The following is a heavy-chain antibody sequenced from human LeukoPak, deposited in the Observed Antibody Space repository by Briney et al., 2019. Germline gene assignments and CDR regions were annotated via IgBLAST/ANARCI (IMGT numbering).Heavy chain of an antibody. CDR3: AREVGYSTSYYGRFDP. CDR2: INLNTGGT. V-gene: IGHV1-2*06. Sequence: ASVKVSXKASGYTFTGCYLHWVRQAPGQGLEWMGRINLNTGGTNYAQKFQGRVTMTRDTSISTAYMELSRLTSDDTAVFYCAREVGYSTSYYGRFDPWGRGTLVTVSS. D-gene: IGHD6-13*01. CDR1: GYTFTGCY. J-gene: IGHJ5*02.